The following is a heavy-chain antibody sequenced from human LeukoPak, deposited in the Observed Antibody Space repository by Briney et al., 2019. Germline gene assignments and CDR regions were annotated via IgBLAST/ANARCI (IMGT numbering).Heavy chain of an antibody. CDR3: ARNEYYYDSSAMEDAFDI. V-gene: IGHV3-48*03. J-gene: IGHJ3*02. CDR2: ISSSGSTI. CDR1: GFTFSSYE. D-gene: IGHD3-22*01. Sequence: GGSLRLSCAASGFTFSSYEMNWVRQAPGKGLEWVSYISSSGSTIYYADSVKGRFTISRDNAKNSLYLQMNSLRAEDTAVYYCARNEYYYDSSAMEDAFDIWGQGTMVTVSS.